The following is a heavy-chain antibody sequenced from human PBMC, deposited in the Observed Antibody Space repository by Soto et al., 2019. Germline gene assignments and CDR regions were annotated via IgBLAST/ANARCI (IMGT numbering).Heavy chain of an antibody. D-gene: IGHD5-12*01. CDR1: GGSISSGDYY. CDR2: IYYSGST. V-gene: IGHV4-30-4*01. J-gene: IGHJ4*02. Sequence: QVQLQESGPGLVKPSQTLSLTCTVSGGSISSGDYYWSWIRQPPGKGLEWIGYIYYSGSTYYNPCLKSRVTISVDTSKNQFSLKPSSVTAADTAVYYCARWLGYGPHFDYWGQGTLVTVSS. CDR3: ARWLGYGPHFDY.